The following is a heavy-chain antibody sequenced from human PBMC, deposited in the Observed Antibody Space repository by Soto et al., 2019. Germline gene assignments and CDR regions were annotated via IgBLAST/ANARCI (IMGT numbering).Heavy chain of an antibody. V-gene: IGHV3-7*05. CDR2: IKQDGSEQ. Sequence: GGSLTLSCAASGFTFSTYWMRWVRQAQGKELEWVANIKQDGSEQYYVDSVKGRLTISRDNAKNSLYLQMNSLRAEDSAVYYCARQRDGYNFYSPFDYWGQGTLVTVSS. J-gene: IGHJ4*02. CDR3: ARQRDGYNFYSPFDY. CDR1: GFTFSTYW. D-gene: IGHD5-12*01.